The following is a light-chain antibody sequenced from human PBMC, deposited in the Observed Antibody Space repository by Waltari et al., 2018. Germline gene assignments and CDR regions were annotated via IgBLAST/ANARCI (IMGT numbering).Light chain of an antibody. CDR3: QHYVRLPAT. Sequence: EIVLTQSPGPLSLSPGERATLSCRASQSVRGSLAWYQQKAGQAPRLLIYGVSSRATGIPERFSGSGSGTDFSLTISRLEPEDFAVYYCQHYVRLPATFGQGTKVEIK. J-gene: IGKJ1*01. CDR2: GVS. CDR1: QSVRGS. V-gene: IGKV3-20*01.